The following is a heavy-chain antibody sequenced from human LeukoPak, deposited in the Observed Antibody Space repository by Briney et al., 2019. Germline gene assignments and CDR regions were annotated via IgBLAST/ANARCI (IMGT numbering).Heavy chain of an antibody. D-gene: IGHD4-17*01. CDR3: ARVPPPYGDRYFDY. Sequence: GGSLRLSCAASGFTFNHYAMNWVCQAPGKGLEWVSAISGSADSTYYADSVKGRFTISRDNSKNTLYLQMNSLRAEDTAVYYCARVPPPYGDRYFDYWGQGTLVTVSS. V-gene: IGHV3-23*01. CDR1: GFTFNHYA. CDR2: ISGSADST. J-gene: IGHJ4*02.